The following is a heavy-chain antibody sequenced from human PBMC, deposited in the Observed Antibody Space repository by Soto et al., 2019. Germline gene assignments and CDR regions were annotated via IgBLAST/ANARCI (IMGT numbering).Heavy chain of an antibody. Sequence: PSETLSLTCTVSGVSISNSSYYWGWIRRPPGKGLEWIGTIYYSGITYYNPSLKSRVTISVDTSKNQFSLKLTSVTAPDTAVYYCARHGSNWGQGTLVTVSS. CDR2: IYYSGIT. J-gene: IGHJ4*02. CDR3: ARHGSN. V-gene: IGHV4-39*01. CDR1: GVSISNSSYY.